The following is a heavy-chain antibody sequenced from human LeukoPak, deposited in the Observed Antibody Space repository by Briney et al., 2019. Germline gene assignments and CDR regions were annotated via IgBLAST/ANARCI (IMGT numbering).Heavy chain of an antibody. CDR2: IYYSGST. V-gene: IGHV4-39*01. J-gene: IGHJ3*02. Sequence: PSETLCLTCTVSGGSISSSSYYWGWIRQPAGKGLEWIGSIYYSGSTYYNPSLKSRVTISVDTSKNQFSLKLSSVTAADTAVYYCARPYYDRISAFDIWGQGTMVTVSS. D-gene: IGHD3-22*01. CDR1: GGSISSSSYY. CDR3: ARPYYDRISAFDI.